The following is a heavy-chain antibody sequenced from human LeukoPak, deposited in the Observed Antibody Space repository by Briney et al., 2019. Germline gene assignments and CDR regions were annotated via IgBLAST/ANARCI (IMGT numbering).Heavy chain of an antibody. Sequence: SETLSLTCTVSGGSISSSSYSWGWIRQPPGKGLEWIGSIYYSGSTYYNPSLKSRVSLKLSSVTAADTAVYYCARSMGEWELQGYWGQGTLVTVSS. D-gene: IGHD1-26*01. CDR3: ARSMGEWELQGY. CDR2: IYYSGST. V-gene: IGHV4-39*01. CDR1: GGSISSSSYS. J-gene: IGHJ4*02.